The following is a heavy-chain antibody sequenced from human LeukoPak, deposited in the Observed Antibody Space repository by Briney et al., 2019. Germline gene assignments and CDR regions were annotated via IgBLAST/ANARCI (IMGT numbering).Heavy chain of an antibody. Sequence: GGSLRLSCTASGLSLSDLWLTWVRQAPGRGLEWVANIKKDGTEKNYVDSVRGRFTISRDNAQNSLYLQMNNLRAEDMAIYYCEAYGSVWGQGTLVIVSS. CDR1: GLSLSDLW. J-gene: IGHJ4*02. D-gene: IGHD3-10*01. CDR2: IKKDGTEK. V-gene: IGHV3-7*03. CDR3: EAYGSV.